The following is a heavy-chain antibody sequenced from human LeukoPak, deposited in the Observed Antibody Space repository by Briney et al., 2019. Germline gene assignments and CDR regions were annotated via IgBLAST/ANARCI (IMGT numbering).Heavy chain of an antibody. Sequence: GGSLRLSCAASGFTFSSYAMSWVRQAPGKGLEWVSAISGSGGSTYYADSVKGRFTISRDNSKNTLYLQMNSLRAEDTAVYYCARGDIVLMVYAIGVDYWGQGTLVTVSS. CDR1: GFTFSSYA. D-gene: IGHD2-8*01. CDR3: ARGDIVLMVYAIGVDY. CDR2: ISGSGGST. V-gene: IGHV3-23*01. J-gene: IGHJ4*02.